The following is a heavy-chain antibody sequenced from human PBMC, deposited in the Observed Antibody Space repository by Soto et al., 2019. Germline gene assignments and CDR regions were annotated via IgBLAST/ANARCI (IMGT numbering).Heavy chain of an antibody. Sequence: PGESLKISCKGSGYSFTSYWISWVRQMPGKGLEWMGRIDPSDSYTNYSPSFQGHVTISADKSISTAYLQWSSLEASDTAMYYCARHRIDREYSSSGNFWGQGTLVTVSS. J-gene: IGHJ4*02. CDR3: ARHRIDREYSSSGNF. V-gene: IGHV5-10-1*01. CDR2: IDPSDSYT. D-gene: IGHD6-6*01. CDR1: GYSFTSYW.